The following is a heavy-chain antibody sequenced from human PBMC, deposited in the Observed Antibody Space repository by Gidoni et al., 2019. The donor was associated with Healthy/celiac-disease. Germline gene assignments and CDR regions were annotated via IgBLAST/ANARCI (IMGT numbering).Heavy chain of an antibody. V-gene: IGHV3-30-3*01. Sequence: QVQLVESGGGVVQPGRSLRLSCAASGFTFSIYAMHWVRQAPGQVLECVAVISYDGSNKYYADSVKGRFTISRDNSKNTLYLQMNSLRAEDTAVYYCARDGTTRTYGDYYFDYWGQGTLVTVSS. D-gene: IGHD4-17*01. CDR2: ISYDGSNK. CDR1: GFTFSIYA. CDR3: ARDGTTRTYGDYYFDY. J-gene: IGHJ4*02.